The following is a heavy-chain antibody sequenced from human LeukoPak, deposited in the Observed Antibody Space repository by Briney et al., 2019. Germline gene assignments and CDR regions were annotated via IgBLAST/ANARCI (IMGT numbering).Heavy chain of an antibody. J-gene: IGHJ5*02. CDR2: IHPSGGST. CDR1: GYSLTTYY. CDR3: ARVIGDDYNSWFDP. Sequence: ASVKVSCKASGYSLTTYYLHWVRQAPGQGPEWMGIIHPSGGSTSYAQKFQDRVAMTRDTSTSTVFMELSSLRSEDTAVYYCARVIGDDYNSWFDPWGQGTLVTVSS. D-gene: IGHD5-24*01. V-gene: IGHV1-46*01.